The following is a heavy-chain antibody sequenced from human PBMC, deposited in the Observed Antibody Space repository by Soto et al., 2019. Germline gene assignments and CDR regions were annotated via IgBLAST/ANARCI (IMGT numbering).Heavy chain of an antibody. D-gene: IGHD3-22*01. CDR1: EFTFRNYG. Sequence: PGGSLRLSCAASEFTFRNYGMSWVRQAPGKGLEWVSAISGSGGTAYYADSVKGRFTISRDNSKNTLHLQMDSLRAEDTALYYCAKHTNSGYSYAFDVWGQGTMVTVSS. J-gene: IGHJ3*01. CDR3: AKHTNSGYSYAFDV. CDR2: ISGSGGTA. V-gene: IGHV3-23*01.